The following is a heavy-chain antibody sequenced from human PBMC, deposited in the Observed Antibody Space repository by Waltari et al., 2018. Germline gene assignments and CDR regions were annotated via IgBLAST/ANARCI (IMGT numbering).Heavy chain of an antibody. CDR2: MNPNSGNT. J-gene: IGHJ4*02. D-gene: IGHD5-18*01. V-gene: IGHV1-8*01. CDR3: ARDSAPEAMANY. CDR1: GYPFTSYD. Sequence: QVQLVQSGAEVTKPGASVKVSCTASGYPFTSYDINCVRQATGQGLEWMGWMNPNSGNTGYAQKFQGRVTMTRNTSISTAYMELSSLRSEDTAVYYCARDSAPEAMANYWGQGTLVTVSS.